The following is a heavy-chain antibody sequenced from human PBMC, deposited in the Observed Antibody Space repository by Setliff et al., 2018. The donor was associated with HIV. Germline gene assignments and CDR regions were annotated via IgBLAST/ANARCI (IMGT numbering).Heavy chain of an antibody. CDR3: ASEAWTSYRSSSGYYYSYMDV. CDR1: GGSLTGYF. CDR2: VNRDGGA. J-gene: IGHJ6*03. Sequence: PSETLSLTCAVYGGSLTGYFWTWIRQSPGKGLEWVGQVNRDGGAHYNPSLRSRVTISVDTSKNQFSLKLSSVTAADTAVYYCASEAWTSYRSSSGYYYSYMDVWGKGTTVTVSS. D-gene: IGHD6-6*01. V-gene: IGHV4-34*01.